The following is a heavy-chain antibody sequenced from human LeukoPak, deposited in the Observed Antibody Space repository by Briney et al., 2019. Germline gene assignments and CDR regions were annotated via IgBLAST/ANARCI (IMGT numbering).Heavy chain of an antibody. J-gene: IGHJ4*02. CDR3: AKDYSSGSIGY. CDR1: GFIVSNDY. D-gene: IGHD3-10*01. V-gene: IGHV3-66*01. Sequence: GGSLRLSCAASGFIVSNDYMNWVRQAPGKGLEWVSAIYTGGSTYYADSVKGRFTISRDNSKNTLFLQMNSLRAEETALYYCAKDYSSGSIGYWGQGTLVTVSS. CDR2: IYTGGST.